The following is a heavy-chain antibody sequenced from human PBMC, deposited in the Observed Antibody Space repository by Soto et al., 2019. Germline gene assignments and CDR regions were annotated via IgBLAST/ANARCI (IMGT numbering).Heavy chain of an antibody. V-gene: IGHV3-15*01. CDR2: IKSKTDGGTT. Sequence: GESLKISCAASGFTFSNAWMSWVRQAPGKGLEWVGRIKSKTDGGTTDYAAPVKGRFTISRDDSKNTLYLQMNSLKTEDTAVYYCEYGHDYGDFDYWGQGTLVTVSS. CDR3: EYGHDYGDFDY. CDR1: GFTFSNAW. J-gene: IGHJ4*02. D-gene: IGHD4-17*01.